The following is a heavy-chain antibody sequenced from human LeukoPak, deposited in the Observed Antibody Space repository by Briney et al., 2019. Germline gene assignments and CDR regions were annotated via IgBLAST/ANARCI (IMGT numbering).Heavy chain of an antibody. CDR1: GGSISSGDYY. V-gene: IGHV4-30-4*08. CDR3: ARALGSMWSDY. Sequence: PSETLSLTCTVSGGSISSGDYYWSWIRQPPGKGLEWIGYIYYSGSTYYNPSLKSRFTISVDTSKIQFSLKLSSVTAADTAVYYCARALGSMWSDYWGQGTLVTVSS. D-gene: IGHD2/OR15-2a*01. J-gene: IGHJ4*02. CDR2: IYYSGST.